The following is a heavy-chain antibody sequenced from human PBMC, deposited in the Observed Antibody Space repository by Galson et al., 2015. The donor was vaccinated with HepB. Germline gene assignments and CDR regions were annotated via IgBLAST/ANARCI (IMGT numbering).Heavy chain of an antibody. Sequence: SVKVSCKASGYTFTSYYMHWVRQAPGQGLEWMGIINPSGGSTSYAQKFQGRVTMTRDTSTSTVYMELSSLRSEDTAVYYCAEADGSGSYSWGLDPWGQGTLVTVSS. V-gene: IGHV1-46*01. CDR2: INPSGGST. CDR1: GYTFTSYY. D-gene: IGHD3-10*01. CDR3: AEADGSGSYSWGLDP. J-gene: IGHJ5*02.